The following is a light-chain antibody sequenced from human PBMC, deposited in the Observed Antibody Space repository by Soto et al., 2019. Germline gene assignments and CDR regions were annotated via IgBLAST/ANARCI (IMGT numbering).Light chain of an antibody. Sequence: EIVLTKSPVTLSLSPGERATLSCGASQSVGSFLAWYQQKPGQAPRLLIYDASNRATGIPARFSGSGSGTDFTLTISSLEPEDFAVYYCQQRSNWSLTFGGGTKVDIK. CDR1: QSVGSF. CDR3: QQRSNWSLT. CDR2: DAS. J-gene: IGKJ4*01. V-gene: IGKV3-11*01.